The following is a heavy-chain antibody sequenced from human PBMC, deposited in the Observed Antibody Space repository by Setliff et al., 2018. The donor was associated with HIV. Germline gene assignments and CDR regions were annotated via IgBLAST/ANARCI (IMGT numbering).Heavy chain of an antibody. CDR2: INPSGGST. CDR1: GYTFTSYY. CDR3: ARTEXXXXYEXS. J-gene: IGHJ5*02. D-gene: IGHD5-12*01. Sequence: GASVKVSCKASGYTFTSYYIHWVRQAPGQGLEWMGRINPSGGSTSYAQKFQGRVTMTRDTSTSTVYMELSSLRSEDTAMYYCARTEXXXXYEXSWGQGTXVT. V-gene: IGHV1-46*01.